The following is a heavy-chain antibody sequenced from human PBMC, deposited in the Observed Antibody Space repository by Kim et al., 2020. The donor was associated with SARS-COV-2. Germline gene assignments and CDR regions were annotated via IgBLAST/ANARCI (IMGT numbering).Heavy chain of an antibody. CDR2: ISNNGGST. V-gene: IGHV3-64D*06. CDR1: GFSFSNYA. J-gene: IGHJ4*02. D-gene: IGHD6-13*01. Sequence: GGSLRLSCSASGFSFSNYAMHWVRQAPGKGVEYVSGISNNGGSTYYADSVKGRFTISRDNSKNTLYLQMSSLRAEDTALFYCVKDSSSWYQIDYWGQGTLVTVSS. CDR3: VKDSSSWYQIDY.